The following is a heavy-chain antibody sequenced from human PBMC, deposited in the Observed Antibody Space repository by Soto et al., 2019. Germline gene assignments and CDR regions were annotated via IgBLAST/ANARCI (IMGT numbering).Heavy chain of an antibody. D-gene: IGHD2-2*01. Sequence: ASVKVSCKASGGTFSSYTISWVRQAPGQGLEWMGRIIPILGIANYAQKFQGRVTITADKSTSTAYMELSSLRSEDTAVYYCARDRALFRYCSSTSCSETWSDVWGKGTTVTVSS. CDR1: GGTFSSYT. CDR3: ARDRALFRYCSSTSCSETWSDV. J-gene: IGHJ6*04. CDR2: IIPILGIA. V-gene: IGHV1-69*04.